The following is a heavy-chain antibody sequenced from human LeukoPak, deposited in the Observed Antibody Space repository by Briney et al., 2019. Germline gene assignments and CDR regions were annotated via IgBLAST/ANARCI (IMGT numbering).Heavy chain of an antibody. CDR2: IKQDGSEK. V-gene: IGHV3-7*01. J-gene: IGHJ4*02. CDR1: RFTFSNYW. CDR3: AKTIGYGSGNDQAGG. D-gene: IGHD3-10*01. Sequence: PGGSLRLSCAASRFTFSNYWMSWVRQAPGKGLEWVANIKQDGSEKYYVDSVKGRFTISRDNAKNSLYLQMNSLRVEDTAVYYCAKTIGYGSGNDQAGGWGQGTLVTVSS.